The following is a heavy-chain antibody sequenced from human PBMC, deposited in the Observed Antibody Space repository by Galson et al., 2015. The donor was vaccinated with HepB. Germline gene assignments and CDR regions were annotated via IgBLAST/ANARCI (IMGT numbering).Heavy chain of an antibody. CDR2: ISSSRTTI. CDR3: ASFYDLTFYDSNIYHYGDY. V-gene: IGHV3-48*02. Sequence: SLRLSCAASGFTFRSYSMNWVRQAPGKGLEWLSYISSSRTTIHYADSVKGRFTISRDNAKNSLYLQMNSLRDEDTAVYYCASFYDLTFYDSNIYHYGDYWGRGTLVTVSS. J-gene: IGHJ4*02. D-gene: IGHD3-22*01. CDR1: GFTFRSYS.